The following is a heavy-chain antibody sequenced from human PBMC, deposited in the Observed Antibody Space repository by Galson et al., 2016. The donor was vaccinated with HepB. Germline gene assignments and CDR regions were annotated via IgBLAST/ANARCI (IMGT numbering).Heavy chain of an antibody. CDR2: IYGDGDK. CDR3: AHTLRSATFDF. V-gene: IGHV2-5*02. D-gene: IGHD6-19*01. Sequence: PALXKPTQTLXXXCTXXGFXXXTGXXGVGWLRQPPGKAQEWXAHIYGDGDKRFTPSLKARLTLATDTSKNQVVLTLTNMDPADTATYFCAHTLRSATFDFWGQGTLVTVSS. J-gene: IGHJ4*02. CDR1: GFXXXTGXXG.